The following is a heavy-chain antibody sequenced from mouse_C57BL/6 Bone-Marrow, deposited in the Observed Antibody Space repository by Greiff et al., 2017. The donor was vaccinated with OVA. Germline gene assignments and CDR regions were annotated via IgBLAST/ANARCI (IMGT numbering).Heavy chain of an antibody. V-gene: IGHV5-12*01. Sequence: EVKLVESGGGLVQPGGSLKLSCAASGFTFSDYYMYWVRQTPEKRLEWVAYISNGGGSTYYPDTVKGRFTISRDNAKNTLYLQMGRVKSEDTAMYYCARRDYDYGDVWGTGTTVTVSS. CDR3: ARRDYDYGDV. CDR1: GFTFSDYY. J-gene: IGHJ1*03. CDR2: ISNGGGST. D-gene: IGHD2-4*01.